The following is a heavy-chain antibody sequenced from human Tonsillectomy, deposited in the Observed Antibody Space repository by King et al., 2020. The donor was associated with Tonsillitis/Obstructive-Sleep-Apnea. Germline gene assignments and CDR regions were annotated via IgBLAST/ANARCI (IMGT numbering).Heavy chain of an antibody. CDR1: GYSFTTYW. V-gene: IGHV5-51*01. J-gene: IGHJ3*02. Sequence: QLVQSGAEVKKPGESLKISCKGSGYSFTTYWIAWVRHMPGKGLEWMGIIYPDDSDTRYSPSFEGQVTISADKSISTAYLQWSSLKASETAMYYCARRYSSSALDAFDIWGQGTMVSVSS. D-gene: IGHD6-6*01. CDR2: IYPDDSDT. CDR3: ARRYSSSALDAFDI.